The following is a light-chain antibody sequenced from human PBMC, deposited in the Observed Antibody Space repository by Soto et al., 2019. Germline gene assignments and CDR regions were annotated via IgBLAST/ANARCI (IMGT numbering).Light chain of an antibody. J-gene: IGKJ2*01. CDR3: QQSYSTPRT. CDR2: AAS. V-gene: IGKV1-39*01. Sequence: DIEMTQCPASLSASVGHIVTITCRAIQGISNDLAWYQQKPGNVPKLLIYAASSLQSGVPSRFSGSGSGTDFTLTISSLQPEDFAAYYCQQSYSTPRTFGQGTKLEIK. CDR1: QGISND.